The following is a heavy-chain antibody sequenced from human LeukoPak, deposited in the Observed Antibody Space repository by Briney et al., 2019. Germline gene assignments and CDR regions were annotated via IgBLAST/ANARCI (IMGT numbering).Heavy chain of an antibody. D-gene: IGHD6-19*01. Sequence: ASVKVSCKASGYTLTNYGISWVRQAPGQGLEWMGWISGYNGNTNYAQNLQGRVTMTTDTSTSTAYMELRSLRSDDTAVYFCARVNSGWYGDAFDIWGQGTVVTVSS. CDR2: ISGYNGNT. J-gene: IGHJ3*02. CDR1: GYTLTNYG. CDR3: ARVNSGWYGDAFDI. V-gene: IGHV1-18*01.